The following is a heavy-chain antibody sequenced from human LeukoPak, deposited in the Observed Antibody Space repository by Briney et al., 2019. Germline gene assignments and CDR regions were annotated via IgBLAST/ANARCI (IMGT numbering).Heavy chain of an antibody. CDR2: ISSSSSYI. CDR1: GFTFSSYS. V-gene: IGHV3-21*01. CDR3: ARVYDFHDAFDI. J-gene: IGHJ3*02. D-gene: IGHD5/OR15-5a*01. Sequence: GGSLRPSCAASGFTFSSYSMNWVRQAPGKGLEWVSSISSSSSYIYYADSVKGRFTISRDNAKNSLYLQLNSLRAEDAAVYYCARVYDFHDAFDIWGQGTMVTVSS.